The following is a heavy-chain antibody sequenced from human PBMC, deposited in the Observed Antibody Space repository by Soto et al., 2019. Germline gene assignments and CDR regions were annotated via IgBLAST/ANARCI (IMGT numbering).Heavy chain of an antibody. Sequence: SVKVSCKASGGTFSSYAISWVRQAPGQGLEWMGGIIPIFGTANYAQKFQGRVTITADASTSTAYMELSSLRSEDTAVYYCARDQSYYDSSGYFHYYYGMDVWGQGTTVTVSS. V-gene: IGHV1-69*13. CDR1: GGTFSSYA. CDR2: IIPIFGTA. CDR3: ARDQSYYDSSGYFHYYYGMDV. J-gene: IGHJ6*02. D-gene: IGHD3-22*01.